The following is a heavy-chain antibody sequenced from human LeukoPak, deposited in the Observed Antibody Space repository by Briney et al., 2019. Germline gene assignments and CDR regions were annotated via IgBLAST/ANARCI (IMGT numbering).Heavy chain of an antibody. CDR1: GGSISGYY. V-gene: IGHV4-34*01. CDR2: INHSGST. Sequence: SETLSLTCTVSGGSISGYYWSWIRQPPGKGLEWIGEINHSGSTNYNPSLKSRVTISVDTSKNQFSLKLSSVTAADTAVYYCARGRSRMVRGVIMARPYFDYWGQGTLVTVSS. D-gene: IGHD3-10*01. CDR3: ARGRSRMVRGVIMARPYFDY. J-gene: IGHJ4*02.